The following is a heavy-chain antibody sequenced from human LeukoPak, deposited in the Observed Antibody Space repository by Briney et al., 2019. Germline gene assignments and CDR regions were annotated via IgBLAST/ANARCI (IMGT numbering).Heavy chain of an antibody. CDR2: IYYSGST. J-gene: IGHJ5*02. CDR3: ARQANSGWPNWLDP. V-gene: IGHV4-39*01. Sequence: SETLSLTCTVSGGSISSSSYYWGWIRQPPGKGLEWIGSIYYSGSTYYNPSLKSRVTISVDTSKNQFSLKLSSVTAADTAVYYCARQANSGWPNWLDPWGQGTLVTVSS. D-gene: IGHD6-19*01. CDR1: GGSISSSSYY.